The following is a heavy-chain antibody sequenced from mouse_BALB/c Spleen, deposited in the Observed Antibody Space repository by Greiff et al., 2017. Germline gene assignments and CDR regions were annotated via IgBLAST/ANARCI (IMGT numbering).Heavy chain of an antibody. Sequence: EVQLQQSGGDLVKPGGSLKLSCAASGFTFSSYGMSWVRQTPDKRLEWVATISSGGSYTYYPDSVKGRFTISRDNAKNTLYLQMSSLKSEDTAMYYCARGSSYDYAMDYWGQGTSVTVSS. J-gene: IGHJ4*01. CDR2: ISSGGSYT. D-gene: IGHD1-1*01. CDR1: GFTFSSYG. V-gene: IGHV5-6*01. CDR3: ARGSSYDYAMDY.